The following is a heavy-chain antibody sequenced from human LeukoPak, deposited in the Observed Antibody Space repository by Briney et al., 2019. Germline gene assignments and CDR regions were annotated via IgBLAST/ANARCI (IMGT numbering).Heavy chain of an antibody. Sequence: GGSLRLSCAASGFTFSSYAMHWVRQAPGKGLEWVAFIRYDGSNKYYADSVKGRFTISRDNSKNALYLQMNSLRAEDTAVYYCAKDLMGATPTWGQGTLVTVSS. V-gene: IGHV3-30*02. D-gene: IGHD1-26*01. J-gene: IGHJ5*02. CDR3: AKDLMGATPT. CDR1: GFTFSSYA. CDR2: IRYDGSNK.